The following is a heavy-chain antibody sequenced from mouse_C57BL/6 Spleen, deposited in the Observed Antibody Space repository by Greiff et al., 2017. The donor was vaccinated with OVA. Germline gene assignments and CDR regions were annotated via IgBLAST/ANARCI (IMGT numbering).Heavy chain of an antibody. CDR3: ASNYGGAWFAY. J-gene: IGHJ3*01. D-gene: IGHD1-1*01. CDR1: GYTFTSYW. CDR2: IDPSDSET. V-gene: IGHV1-52*01. Sequence: QVQLKQPGAELVRPGSSVKLSCTASGYTFTSYWMPWVKQRPIQGLEWIGNIDPSDSETHYNQKFKDKATLTVDKSSSTAYMQLSSLTSEDSAVYYCASNYGGAWFAYWGQGTLVTVSA.